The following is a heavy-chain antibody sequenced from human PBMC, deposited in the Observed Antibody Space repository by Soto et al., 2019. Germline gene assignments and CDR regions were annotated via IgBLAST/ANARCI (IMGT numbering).Heavy chain of an antibody. CDR1: GGSISSGGYY. CDR3: ARAEGPRITIFGVVIMGAFDY. V-gene: IGHV4-31*03. D-gene: IGHD3-3*01. Sequence: PSETLSLTCTVSGGSISSGGYYWSWIRQHPGKGLEWIGYIYYSGSTYYNPSLKSRVTISVDTSKNQFSLKLSSVTAAGTAVYYCARAEGPRITIFGVVIMGAFDYWGQGTLVTVSS. J-gene: IGHJ4*02. CDR2: IYYSGST.